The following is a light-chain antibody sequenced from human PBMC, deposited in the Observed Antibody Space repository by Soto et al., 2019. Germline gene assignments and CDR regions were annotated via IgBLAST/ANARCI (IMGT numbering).Light chain of an antibody. J-gene: IGKJ4*01. CDR3: QQSLGNPRT. Sequence: DIQMPQSPSSLSASVGDSVTITCRASQKINNFLNWYQQKPGKAPKLLIFLASTLESGVPSRFGGSGSGTDFTLSISSLQPEDSAIYYCQQSLGNPRTFGGGTKVEIQ. V-gene: IGKV1-39*01. CDR1: QKINNF. CDR2: LAS.